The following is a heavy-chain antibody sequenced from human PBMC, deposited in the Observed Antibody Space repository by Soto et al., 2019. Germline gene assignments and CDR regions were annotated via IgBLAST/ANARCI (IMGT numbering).Heavy chain of an antibody. V-gene: IGHV3-23*01. CDR2: ISGSGGST. J-gene: IGHJ3*02. D-gene: IGHD2-2*01. CDR3: AKMTLGYCSSTSCPGAFDI. CDR1: GFTFSSYA. Sequence: GGSLRLSCAASGFTFSSYAMSWVRQAPGKGLEWVSAISGSGGSTYYADSVKGRFTISRDNSKNTLFLQMNSLRSEDTAVFYCAKMTLGYCSSTSCPGAFDIWGQGTMVTVSS.